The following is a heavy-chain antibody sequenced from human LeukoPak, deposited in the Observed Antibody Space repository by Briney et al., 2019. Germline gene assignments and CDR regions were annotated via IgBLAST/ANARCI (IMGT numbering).Heavy chain of an antibody. CDR3: ARDSPGGSDSSGRGTYFDY. V-gene: IGHV1-18*01. Sequence: GASVKVSCKASGYRFTSYGISWVRQAPGQGLEWMGWISAYDGNTKYVEKVQGRVTMTTDTSTSTAYMELRSLRSDDTAVYYCARDSPGGSDSSGRGTYFDYWGQGTLVTVSS. CDR2: ISAYDGNT. D-gene: IGHD3-22*01. J-gene: IGHJ4*02. CDR1: GYRFTSYG.